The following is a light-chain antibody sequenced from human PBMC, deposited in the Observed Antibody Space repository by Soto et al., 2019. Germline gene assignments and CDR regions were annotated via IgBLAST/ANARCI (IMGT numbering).Light chain of an antibody. CDR2: GAS. V-gene: IGKV3-15*01. J-gene: IGKJ1*01. CDR3: QQYSSWPPWT. Sequence: EIGMTHSPATLSRSPGARATLSCRALQSVISNLAWYQQKPGQAPRLRIYGASARPTGIPARFSGSGSGTEFTLPISSREAEDSAVYYCQQYSSWPPWTCGEGTKVEIK. CDR1: QSVISN.